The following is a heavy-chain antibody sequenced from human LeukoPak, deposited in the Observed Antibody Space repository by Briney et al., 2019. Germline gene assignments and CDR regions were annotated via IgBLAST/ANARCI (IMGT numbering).Heavy chain of an antibody. D-gene: IGHD2-2*01. V-gene: IGHV3-15*01. CDR3: TTDIPTDIVVVPAAKDYYYYYMDV. Sequence: GSLRLSCAASGFTFSNAWMSWVRQAPGKGLEWVGRIKSKTDGGTTDYAAPVKGRFTISRDDSKNTLYLQMNSLKTEDTAVYYCTTDIPTDIVVVPAAKDYYYYYMDVWGKGTTVTVSS. CDR2: IKSKTDGGTT. CDR1: GFTFSNAW. J-gene: IGHJ6*03.